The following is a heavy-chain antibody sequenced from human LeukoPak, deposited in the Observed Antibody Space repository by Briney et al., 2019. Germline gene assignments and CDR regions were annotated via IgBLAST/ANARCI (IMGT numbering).Heavy chain of an antibody. CDR1: GFTFPNYG. Sequence: GGSLRLSCAASGFTFPNYGMHWVRQAPGKGLEWVAFIRHDGSDVSYTDSVKGRFTISRDNAKNSLYLQMNNLRVEDTALYYCARKGLPDYWGQGTLVTVSS. CDR3: ARKGLPDY. D-gene: IGHD3/OR15-3a*01. CDR2: IRHDGSDV. J-gene: IGHJ4*02. V-gene: IGHV3-30*02.